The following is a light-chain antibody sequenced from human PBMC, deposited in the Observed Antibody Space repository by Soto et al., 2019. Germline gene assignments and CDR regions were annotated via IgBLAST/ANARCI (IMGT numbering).Light chain of an antibody. J-gene: IGLJ2*01. Sequence: QAVVTQGPSLTVSPGGTVTLTCASSTGAVTSGYYPNWFQQKPGQPPRALIYSTAYKHSWTPARFSGSLLGGKAALTLSGVQPEDEADYYCLLFYGDGVLFGVGTKLTVL. CDR1: TGAVTSGYY. CDR2: STA. CDR3: LLFYGDGVL. V-gene: IGLV7-43*01.